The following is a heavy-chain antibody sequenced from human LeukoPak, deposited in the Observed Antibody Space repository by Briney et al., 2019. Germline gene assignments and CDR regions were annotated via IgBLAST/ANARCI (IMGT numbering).Heavy chain of an antibody. CDR3: ARDLAYYASGKQNY. V-gene: IGHV3-74*03. D-gene: IGHD3-10*01. J-gene: IGHJ4*02. Sequence: GGSLRLSCAASGFTFSTYWMHWVRQAPGKGLLWVSRINGDGTSTKYADSVKGRFTISRDNARHTLYLQMNSLRAEDTAVYYCARDLAYYASGKQNYWGQGTLVTVSS. CDR1: GFTFSTYW. CDR2: INGDGTST.